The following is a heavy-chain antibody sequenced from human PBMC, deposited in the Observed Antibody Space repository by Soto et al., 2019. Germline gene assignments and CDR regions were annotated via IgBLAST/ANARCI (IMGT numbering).Heavy chain of an antibody. D-gene: IGHD2-2*01. V-gene: IGHV1-69*04. CDR3: ARDRGDLGYCSSTSCSHFDY. Sequence: SVKVSCKASGGTFSSYAISWVRQAPGQGLEWFGRIIPILGIANYAQKFQGRVTITADKSTSTAYMELSSLRSEDTAVYYCARDRGDLGYCSSTSCSHFDYWGQGTLVTVSS. J-gene: IGHJ4*02. CDR2: IIPILGIA. CDR1: GGTFSSYA.